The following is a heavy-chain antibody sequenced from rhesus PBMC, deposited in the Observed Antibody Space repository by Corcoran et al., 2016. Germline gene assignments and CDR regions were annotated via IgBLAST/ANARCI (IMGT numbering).Heavy chain of an antibody. CDR3: ARDRYSSGLSYFDY. V-gene: IGHV3-8*01. J-gene: IGHJ4*01. Sequence: EVQLVESGGGLVQPGGSLRLSCTGSGFTCGSYYMYWVRQAPGKWREWVSAINPGGVSTWYTDSLKGRFTISRENAKNTLYLQMDSLRAEDTAVYYCARDRYSSGLSYFDYWGQGVLVTVSS. CDR2: INPGGVST. D-gene: IGHD6S26*01. CDR1: GFTCGSYY.